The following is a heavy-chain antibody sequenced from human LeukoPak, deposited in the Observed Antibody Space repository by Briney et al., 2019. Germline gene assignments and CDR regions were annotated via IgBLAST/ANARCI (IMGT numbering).Heavy chain of an antibody. Sequence: SVKVSCKTSGGTFLSHTFSWVRQAPGQGLEWMGKITPVINTANYAQTFQGRVSIYADKSTTTVYMDLSGLRPDDTAVYYCAILEVVPAAIHYYYGMDVWGQGTTVTVSS. J-gene: IGHJ6*02. CDR1: GGTFLSHT. V-gene: IGHV1-69*08. D-gene: IGHD2-2*02. CDR3: AILEVVPAAIHYYYGMDV. CDR2: ITPVINTA.